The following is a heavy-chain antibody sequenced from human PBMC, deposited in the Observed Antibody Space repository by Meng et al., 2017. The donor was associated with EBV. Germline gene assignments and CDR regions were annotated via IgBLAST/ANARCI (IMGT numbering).Heavy chain of an antibody. V-gene: IGHV4-4*02. CDR1: GGSLSRSNW. Sequence: QVQLQESGPGLVKPSGTLSLTCAGPGGSLSRSNWWSWVRQPPGKGREWIGEIYHSGSTNYNPSLKSRVTISVDKSKNQFSLKLSSVTAADTAVYYCARDRGGYYDSSGYYADWGQGTLVTVSS. CDR3: ARDRGGYYDSSGYYAD. CDR2: IYHSGST. D-gene: IGHD3-22*01. J-gene: IGHJ4*02.